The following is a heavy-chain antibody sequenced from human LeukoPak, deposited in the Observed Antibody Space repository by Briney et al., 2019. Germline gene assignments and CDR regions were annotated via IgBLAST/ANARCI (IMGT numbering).Heavy chain of an antibody. CDR1: GYTFTSYG. CDR3: ARDRAARKSLYFDY. D-gene: IGHD3-10*01. V-gene: IGHV1-18*04. J-gene: IGHJ4*02. CDR2: ISAYNGNT. Sequence: ASVKVSCKASGYTFTSYGISWVRQAPGQGLEWMGRISAYNGNTNYAQKLQGRVTMTTDTSTSTAYMELRSLRSDDTAVYYCARDRAARKSLYFDYWGQGTLVTVSS.